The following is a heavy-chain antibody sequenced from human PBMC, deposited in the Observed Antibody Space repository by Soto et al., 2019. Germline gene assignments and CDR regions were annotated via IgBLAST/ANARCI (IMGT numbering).Heavy chain of an antibody. CDR2: IYYSGST. J-gene: IGHJ3*02. CDR1: GGSISSYY. V-gene: IGHV4-59*08. Sequence: QVQLQESGPGLVKPSETLSLTCTVSGGSISSYYWSWIRQPPGKGLEWIGYIYYSGSTNYNPSLKSRVTISVDTSKNQFSLKLRSLTDADPAVYYCASRYGHAFRIWGQGTVVTVSS. D-gene: IGHD1-20*01. CDR3: ASRYGHAFRI.